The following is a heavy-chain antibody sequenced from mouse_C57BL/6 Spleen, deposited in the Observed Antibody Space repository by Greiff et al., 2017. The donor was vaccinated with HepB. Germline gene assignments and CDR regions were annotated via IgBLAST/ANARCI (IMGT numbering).Heavy chain of an antibody. V-gene: IGHV3-6*01. J-gene: IGHJ4*01. CDR1: GYSITSGYY. CDR2: ISYDGSN. D-gene: IGHD2-3*01. CDR3: ASLYDGYDAMDY. Sequence: EVKLEESGPGLVKPSQSLSLTCSVTGYSITSGYYWNWIRQFPGNKLEWMGYISYDGSNNYNPSLKNRISITRDTSKNQFFLKLNSVTTEDTATYYCASLYDGYDAMDYWGQGTSVTVSS.